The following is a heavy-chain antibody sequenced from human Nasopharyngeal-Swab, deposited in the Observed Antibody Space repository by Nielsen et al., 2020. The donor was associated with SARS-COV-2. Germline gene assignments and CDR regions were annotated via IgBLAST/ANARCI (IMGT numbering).Heavy chain of an antibody. Sequence: SCAASVFTLSTYAMHWVRQAPGKGLVRVAVISYDGSKKYYADSVKGRFTISRDNSKNTLYLQMNSLRAEDTAVYYCARDGGYSGHEGPDYWRQGTLVTVSS. V-gene: IGHV3-30-3*01. CDR1: VFTLSTYA. D-gene: IGHD5-12*01. CDR2: ISYDGSKK. CDR3: ARDGGYSGHEGPDY. J-gene: IGHJ4*02.